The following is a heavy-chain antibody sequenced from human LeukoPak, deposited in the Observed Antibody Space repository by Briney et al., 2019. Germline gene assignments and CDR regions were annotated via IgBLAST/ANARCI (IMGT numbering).Heavy chain of an antibody. J-gene: IGHJ4*02. V-gene: IGHV3-11*05. CDR1: GFTFSDYY. Sequence: PGGSLRLSCVASGFTFSDYYMSWIRQAPGKGLEWVSYIPNTSSYTSYADSVKGRFTISRDNAKNSLYLQMNSLRAEDTAVYYCARAANTATDTPTMAIDYWGQGTLVTVSS. D-gene: IGHD6-13*01. CDR3: ARAANTATDTPTMAIDY. CDR2: IPNTSSYT.